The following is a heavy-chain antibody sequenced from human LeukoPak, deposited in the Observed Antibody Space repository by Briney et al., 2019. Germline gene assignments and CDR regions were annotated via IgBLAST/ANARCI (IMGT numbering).Heavy chain of an antibody. CDR2: FDPEDGET. J-gene: IGHJ6*02. CDR3: ATGQYQLLYGGYYYGMDV. V-gene: IGHV1-24*01. CDR1: GYTLTELS. Sequence: ASVKVSCKVSGYTLTELSMHWVRQAPGKGLEWMGGFDPEDGETIYAQKFQGRVTMTEDTSTDTAYMELSSLRSEDTAVYYCATGQYQLLYGGYYYGMDVWDQGTTVTVSS. D-gene: IGHD2-2*02.